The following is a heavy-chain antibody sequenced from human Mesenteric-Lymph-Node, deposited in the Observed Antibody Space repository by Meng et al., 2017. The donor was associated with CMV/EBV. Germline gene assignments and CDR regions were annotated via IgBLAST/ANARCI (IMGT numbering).Heavy chain of an antibody. J-gene: IGHJ6*02. CDR3: AKEHHSGWTYYYYGMDV. CDR2: IRYDGNNK. CDR1: GFIFSSYG. Sequence: GGSLRLSCAASGFIFSSYGMHWVRQAPGRGLEWVALIRYDGNNKYYADSVKGRFTISRDNSKNTLYLQMNSLRAEDTAVYYCAKEHHSGWTYYYYGMDVWGQGTTVTVSS. D-gene: IGHD5-12*01. V-gene: IGHV3-30*02.